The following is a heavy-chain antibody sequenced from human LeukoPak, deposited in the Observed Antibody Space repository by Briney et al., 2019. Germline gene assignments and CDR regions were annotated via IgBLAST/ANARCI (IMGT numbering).Heavy chain of an antibody. CDR1: GGSISSSSYY. CDR3: ARESSRTNVGSGQNFDY. V-gene: IGHV4-39*02. D-gene: IGHD2-15*01. CDR2: IYYSGST. J-gene: IGHJ4*02. Sequence: SETLSLTCTVSGGSISSSSYYWGWIRQPPGKGLEWIGSIYYSGSTYYNPSLKSRVTISVDTSKNQFSLKLSSVTAADTAVYYCARESSRTNVGSGQNFDYWGQGTLVTVSS.